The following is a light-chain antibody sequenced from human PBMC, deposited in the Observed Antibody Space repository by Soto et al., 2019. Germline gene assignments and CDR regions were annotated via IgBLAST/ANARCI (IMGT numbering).Light chain of an antibody. CDR3: SSYTSGSTVV. Sequence: QSALTQPPSVSGSPGQSVTISCTGTSSDVGHYNRVSWYQQPPGTAPKVIIYEVNNRPPGVPDRFSGSKSGNTASLTISGLQAEDEADYYCSSYTSGSTVVFGGGTKLTVL. CDR2: EVN. V-gene: IGLV2-18*02. J-gene: IGLJ2*01. CDR1: SSDVGHYNR.